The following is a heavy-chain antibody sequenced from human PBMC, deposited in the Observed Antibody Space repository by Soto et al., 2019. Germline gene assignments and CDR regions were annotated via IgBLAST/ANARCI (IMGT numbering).Heavy chain of an antibody. CDR1: GFTFGSYW. J-gene: IGHJ6*02. V-gene: IGHV3-74*01. CDR3: ARGRPYGMDV. Sequence: EVRLVESGGGLVQPGGSLRVSCAASGFTFGSYWMNRVRQAPGKGLVWVSRIDSDGSSTTYADSVKGRFTTSRDNAKNTLYLQMSSLRVEDTAVYYCARGRPYGMDVWGQGTTVTVSS. CDR2: IDSDGSST.